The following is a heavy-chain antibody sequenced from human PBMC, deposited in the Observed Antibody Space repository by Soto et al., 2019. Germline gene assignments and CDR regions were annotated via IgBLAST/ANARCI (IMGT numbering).Heavy chain of an antibody. Sequence: SDTLSLTCTVSGGSISSSSYYWGWIRQPPGKGLEWIGSIYYSGSTYYNPSLKSRVTISVDTSKNQFSLKLSSVTAADTAVYYCASRYDSSSWYYYYYYGMDVWGQGTTVT. CDR3: ASRYDSSSWYYYYYYGMDV. CDR2: IYYSGST. J-gene: IGHJ6*02. V-gene: IGHV4-39*01. CDR1: GGSISSSSYY. D-gene: IGHD6-13*01.